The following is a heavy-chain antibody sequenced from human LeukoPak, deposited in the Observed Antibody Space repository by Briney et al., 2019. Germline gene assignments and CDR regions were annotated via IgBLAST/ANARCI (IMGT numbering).Heavy chain of an antibody. D-gene: IGHD1-26*01. V-gene: IGHV3-7*01. CDR3: ARDRPSGSYDY. J-gene: IGHJ4*02. CDR1: GFTFSSYW. CDR2: IKEDGSQT. Sequence: GGSLRLSCAASGFTFSSYWMSWVRQAPAKGLEWVANIKEDGSQTNYVDSVKGRFTISRDNAKKSLYLQMISLRAEDTAVYYCARDRPSGSYDYWGQGALVTVSS.